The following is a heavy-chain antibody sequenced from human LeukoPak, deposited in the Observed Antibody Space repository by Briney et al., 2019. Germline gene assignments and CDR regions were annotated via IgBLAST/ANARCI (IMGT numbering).Heavy chain of an antibody. D-gene: IGHD5-12*01. CDR2: IDPSDSYT. Sequence: GESLKISCKGFGYYFANYWISWVRQMPGKGPEWMGRIDPSDSYTNHNPSFRGHVTISVDKSISTAYLQWSSLKASDTAMYYCARHFPGGYSGYNSDNWGQGTLVTVSS. CDR3: ARHFPGGYSGYNSDN. V-gene: IGHV5-10-1*01. J-gene: IGHJ4*02. CDR1: GYYFANYW.